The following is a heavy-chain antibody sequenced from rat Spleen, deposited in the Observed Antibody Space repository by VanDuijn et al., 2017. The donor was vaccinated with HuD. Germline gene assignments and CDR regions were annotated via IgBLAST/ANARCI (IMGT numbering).Heavy chain of an antibody. V-gene: IGHV5-25*01. CDR2: ISPSGGST. Sequence: EVQLAETGGGLVQPGRSLKLSCVASGFTFSRYWMSWVRQAPTKGREWVASISPSGGSTYYRDSVKGRFTISRDNAKSTLYLQMNSLRSEDTATYYCARSEGTHYYLPFASWGQGTLVTVSS. J-gene: IGHJ3*01. D-gene: IGHD1-12*02. CDR3: ARSEGTHYYLPFAS. CDR1: GFTFSRYW.